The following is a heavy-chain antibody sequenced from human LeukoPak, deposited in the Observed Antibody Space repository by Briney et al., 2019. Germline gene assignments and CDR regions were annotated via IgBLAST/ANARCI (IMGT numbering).Heavy chain of an antibody. V-gene: IGHV1-24*01. D-gene: IGHD5-24*01. CDR3: ATGDLSYDAFDI. Sequence: ASVKVSCKVSGYTLTKLSMHWVRQAPGKGLEWMGGFDPEDGETIYAQKFQGRVTMTEDTSTDTAYMELSSLRSEDTAVYYCATGDLSYDAFDIWGQGTMVTVSS. J-gene: IGHJ3*02. CDR2: FDPEDGET. CDR1: GYTLTKLS.